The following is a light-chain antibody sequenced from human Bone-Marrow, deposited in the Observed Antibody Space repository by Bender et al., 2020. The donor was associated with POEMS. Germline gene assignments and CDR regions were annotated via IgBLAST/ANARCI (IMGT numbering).Light chain of an antibody. Sequence: QSALTQLASVSGSPGQSITISCTGASSYIDDYTLVSWYQQHPGKAPKLMIYEVTLPPSGVPARFSGSKSGTSASLAISDIQSEDEGDYYCSSWDDSLSGWVFGGGTKLTVL. CDR2: EVT. V-gene: IGLV2-23*02. J-gene: IGLJ3*02. CDR1: SSYIDDYTL. CDR3: SSWDDSLSGWV.